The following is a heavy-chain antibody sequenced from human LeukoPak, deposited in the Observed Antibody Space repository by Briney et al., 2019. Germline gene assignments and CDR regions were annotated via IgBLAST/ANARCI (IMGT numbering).Heavy chain of an antibody. CDR3: ARHRQSAADVFDI. V-gene: IGHV4-59*08. CDR1: GGSISSYY. Sequence: SETLSLTCTVSGGSISSYYGSWMRQPPGKGLEWIGYVYYTGSTKYNPSLKSRVSMSVDTSKNQFSLKLSYVTAADTAVYYCARHRQSAADVFDIWGQGTMVTVSS. J-gene: IGHJ3*02. CDR2: VYYTGST.